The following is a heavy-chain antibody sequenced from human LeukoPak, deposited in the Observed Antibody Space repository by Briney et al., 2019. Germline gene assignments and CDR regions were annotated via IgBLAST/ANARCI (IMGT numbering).Heavy chain of an antibody. D-gene: IGHD1-26*01. CDR3: AAQGWELFDY. CDR2: ISSSSSYI. CDR1: GFTLSSYS. Sequence: GGSLRLSCAASGFTLSSYSMNWVRQAPGKGLEWVSSISSSSSYIYYADSVKGRFTISRDSAKNSLYLQMNSLRAEDTAVYYCAAQGWELFDYWGQGTLVTVSS. J-gene: IGHJ4*02. V-gene: IGHV3-21*01.